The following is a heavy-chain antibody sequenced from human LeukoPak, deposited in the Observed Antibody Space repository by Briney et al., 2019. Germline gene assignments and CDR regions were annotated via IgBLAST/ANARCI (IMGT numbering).Heavy chain of an antibody. D-gene: IGHD6-13*01. J-gene: IGHJ4*02. V-gene: IGHV3-20*04. CDR3: AKLVGSSSFDY. Sequence: PGGSLRLSCAASGFTFDDYGMSWVRQAPGKGLEWVSGINWNGGSTGYADSVKGRFTISRDNAKNSLYQQMNSLRAEDTAVYYCAKLVGSSSFDYWGQGTLVTVSS. CDR1: GFTFDDYG. CDR2: INWNGGST.